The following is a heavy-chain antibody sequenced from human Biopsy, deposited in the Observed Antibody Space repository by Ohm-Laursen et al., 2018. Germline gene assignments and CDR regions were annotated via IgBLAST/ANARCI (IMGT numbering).Heavy chain of an antibody. CDR1: GGSIGSDY. CDR2: SHYRGST. CDR3: AREKYDGSDHYSSPFDS. Sequence: GTLSLTCTVSGGSIGSDYWAWIRQSPGKGLVWFANSHYRGSTNYNPSLRPRFTISVDTSKNQFSRKITSVTAADTAVYYCAREKYDGSDHYSSPFDSWGQGALVTVSS. D-gene: IGHD3-22*01. J-gene: IGHJ4*02. V-gene: IGHV4-59*12.